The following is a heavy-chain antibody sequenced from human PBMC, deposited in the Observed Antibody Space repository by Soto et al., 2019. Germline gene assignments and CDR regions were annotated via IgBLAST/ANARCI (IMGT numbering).Heavy chain of an antibody. CDR1: GYTFTGYY. D-gene: IGHD6-13*01. V-gene: IGHV1-2*04. CDR3: AREMKGIAAAGDYYYGMDV. J-gene: IGHJ6*02. CDR2: INTNSGGT. Sequence: ASVKVSCNASGYTFTGYYMHWVRQAPGQGLEWMGWINTNSGGTNYAQKFQGSVTMTRDTSISTAYMELSRLRSDDTAVYYCAREMKGIAAAGDYYYGMDVWGQGTTVTVSS.